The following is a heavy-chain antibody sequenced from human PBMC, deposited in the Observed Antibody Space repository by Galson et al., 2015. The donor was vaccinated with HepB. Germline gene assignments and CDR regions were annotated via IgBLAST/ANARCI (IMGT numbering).Heavy chain of an antibody. CDR1: GGTFSSYA. Sequence: SVKVSCKASGGTFSSYAISWVRQAPGQGLEWMGGIIPILGIANYAQKFQGRVTITADKSTSTAYMELSSLRSEDTAVYYCAREITSPGAVAGTIAFDIWGQGTMVTVSS. V-gene: IGHV1-69*10. J-gene: IGHJ3*02. CDR2: IIPILGIA. CDR3: AREITSPGAVAGTIAFDI. D-gene: IGHD6-19*01.